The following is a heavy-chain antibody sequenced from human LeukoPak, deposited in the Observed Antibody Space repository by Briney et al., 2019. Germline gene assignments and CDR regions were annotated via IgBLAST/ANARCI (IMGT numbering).Heavy chain of an antibody. CDR1: GGSISSSSYY. J-gene: IGHJ4*02. Sequence: SETLSLTCTVSGGSISSSSYYWGWIRQPPGKGLEWIGSIYYSGSTYYNPSLKSRVTISVDTSKNQFSLKLSSVTAADTAVYYCARVVGYCSGGSCGPYLYWGQGTLVTVSS. D-gene: IGHD2-15*01. CDR2: IYYSGST. V-gene: IGHV4-39*07. CDR3: ARVVGYCSGGSCGPYLY.